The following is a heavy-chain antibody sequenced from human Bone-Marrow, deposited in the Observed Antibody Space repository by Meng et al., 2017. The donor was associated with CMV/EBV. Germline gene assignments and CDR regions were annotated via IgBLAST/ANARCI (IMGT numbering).Heavy chain of an antibody. CDR1: GYTFTSYG. D-gene: IGHD3-16*02. V-gene: IGHV1-18*01. J-gene: IGHJ5*02. Sequence: ASVKVSCKASGYTFTSYGISWVRQAPGQGLEWMGWISAYNGNTNYAQKLQGRVTMTTDTSTSTAYMELRSLRSDDTAVYYCARAEDYVWGSYRYDWFDPWGQGTPVTVSS. CDR3: ARAEDYVWGSYRYDWFDP. CDR2: ISAYNGNT.